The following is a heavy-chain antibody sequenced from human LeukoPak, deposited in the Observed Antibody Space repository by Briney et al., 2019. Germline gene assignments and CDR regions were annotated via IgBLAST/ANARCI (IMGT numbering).Heavy chain of an antibody. CDR2: IWFDGSSK. CDR1: GFTFSSYG. D-gene: IGHD6-25*01. CDR3: ARGSSSSSATAFDI. J-gene: IGHJ3*02. V-gene: IGHV3-33*01. Sequence: SGGSLRLSCAASGFTFSSYGMHWVRQAPGKGLEWVAVIWFDGSSKFYRDSVRGRFTISRDNSLNTLYLQMNSLKVEDTAIYYCARGSSSSSATAFDIWGQGTMVTVSS.